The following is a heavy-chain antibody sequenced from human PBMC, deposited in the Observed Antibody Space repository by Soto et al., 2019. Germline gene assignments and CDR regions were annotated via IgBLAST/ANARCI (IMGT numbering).Heavy chain of an antibody. CDR1: GGTFSNSP. J-gene: IGHJ6*02. D-gene: IGHD3-3*01. Sequence: SVKVPCKASGGTFSNSPISWVRQAPGQGLEWMGGLIPLFGSANYAQKFQSRVTITADKSTNTAYMELNSLTSEDTAVYYCARGRELRFLDRGGYYYYGMDVWGQGTTVTVSS. V-gene: IGHV1-69*06. CDR3: ARGRELRFLDRGGYYYYGMDV. CDR2: LIPLFGSA.